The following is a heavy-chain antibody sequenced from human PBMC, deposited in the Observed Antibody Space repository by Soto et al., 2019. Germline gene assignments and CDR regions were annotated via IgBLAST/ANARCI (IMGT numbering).Heavy chain of an antibody. CDR2: IYYSGST. V-gene: IGHV4-30-4*01. J-gene: IGHJ4*02. Sequence: PSETLSLTCTVSGGSISSGDYYWSWIRQPPGKGLEWIGYIYYSGSTYYNPSLKSRVTISVDTSKNQFSLKLSSVTAADTAVYYCARGPGSYYYFDYWGQGTLVTVSS. CDR1: GGSISSGDYY. D-gene: IGHD1-26*01. CDR3: ARGPGSYYYFDY.